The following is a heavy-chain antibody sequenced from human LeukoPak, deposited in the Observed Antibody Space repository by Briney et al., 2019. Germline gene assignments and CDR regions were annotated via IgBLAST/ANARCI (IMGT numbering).Heavy chain of an antibody. CDR2: IIPIFGTA. V-gene: IGHV1-69*13. D-gene: IGHD6-13*01. J-gene: IGHJ5*02. CDR1: GGTFSSYA. CDR3: ARLDRGYSCSWYWFDP. Sequence: ASVKVSCKASGGTFSSYAISWVRQAPGQGLEWMGGIIPIFGTANYAQKFQGRVTITADESTSTAYMELSSLRSEDTAVYYCARLDRGYSCSWYWFDPWGQGTLVTVSS.